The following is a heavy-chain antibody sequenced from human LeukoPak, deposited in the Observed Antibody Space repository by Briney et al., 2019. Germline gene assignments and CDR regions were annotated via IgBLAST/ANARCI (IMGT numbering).Heavy chain of an antibody. CDR2: MNPNSGNT. CDR1: GYTFTSYD. Sequence: ASVKVSCKASGYTFTSYDINWVRQATGQGLEWMGWMNPNSGNTGYAQKFQGRVTMTRNTSISTAYMELSSLRSEDTAVYYCARANPGDIVVVVAALAFDIWGQGTMVTVSS. CDR3: ARANPGDIVVVVAALAFDI. V-gene: IGHV1-8*01. D-gene: IGHD2-15*01. J-gene: IGHJ3*02.